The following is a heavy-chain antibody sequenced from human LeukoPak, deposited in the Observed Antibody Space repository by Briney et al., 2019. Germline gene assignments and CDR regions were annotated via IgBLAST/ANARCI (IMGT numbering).Heavy chain of an antibody. J-gene: IGHJ4*02. V-gene: IGHV4-59*08. CDR3: ARRSSSSFYYFDY. CDR1: GGSISSYY. D-gene: IGHD6-13*01. CDR2: IYYSGST. Sequence: NPSETLSLTCTVSGGSISSYYWSWIRQPPGKGLEWIGYIYYSGSTNYNPSLKSRVTISVDTSKNQFSLKLSSVTAADTAVYYCARRSSSSFYYFDYWGQGTLVTVSS.